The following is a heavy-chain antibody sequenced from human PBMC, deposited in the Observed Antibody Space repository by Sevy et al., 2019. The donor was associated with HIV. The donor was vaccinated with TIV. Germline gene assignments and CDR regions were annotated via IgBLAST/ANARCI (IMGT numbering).Heavy chain of an antibody. CDR3: TRGNR. J-gene: IGHJ1*01. CDR2: IKEDGSEK. CDR1: GFSFSRFW. V-gene: IGHV3-7*03. Sequence: GGCLRLSCAASGFSFSRFWMSWVRQAPGKGPEWVAKIKEDGSEKYYVDSVKGRFTISRDNAKYSMYLEMNSLRAEDTAMHYCTRGNRWGQGTLVTVSS.